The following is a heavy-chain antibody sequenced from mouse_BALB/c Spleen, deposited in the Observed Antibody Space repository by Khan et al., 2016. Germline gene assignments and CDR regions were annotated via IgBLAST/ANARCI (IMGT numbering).Heavy chain of an antibody. V-gene: IGHV14-3*02. D-gene: IGHD2-2*01. Sequence: VQLKESGAELVKPGASVKLSCTTSGFNIKDTYMHWVKQRPEQGQEWIGRIDPANGNTKYDPKIQGKATITADKYANTATQQHSSLTTETTAVYYCARWRLPIDLYCDVWGGGTTVTVSS. CDR3: ARWRLPIDLYCDV. CDR2: IDPANGNT. CDR1: GFNIKDTY. J-gene: IGHJ1*01.